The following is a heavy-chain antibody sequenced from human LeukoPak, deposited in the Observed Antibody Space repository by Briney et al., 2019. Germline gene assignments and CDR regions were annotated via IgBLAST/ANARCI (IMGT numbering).Heavy chain of an antibody. CDR3: AKDFWSGYYPNC. Sequence: KTGGSLRLSCAASGFTFSSYAMSWVRQAPGKGLEWVSGSGSGGSTYYADSVKGRFTISRDNFKNTLYLQMNSLRAEDTAVYYCAKDFWSGYYPNCWGQGTLVTVSS. CDR2: SGSGGST. CDR1: GFTFSSYA. V-gene: IGHV3-23*01. J-gene: IGHJ4*02. D-gene: IGHD3-3*01.